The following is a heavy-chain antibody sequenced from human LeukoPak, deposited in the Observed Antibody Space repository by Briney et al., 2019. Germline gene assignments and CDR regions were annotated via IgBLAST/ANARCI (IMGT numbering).Heavy chain of an antibody. J-gene: IGHJ4*02. Sequence: GSLILSCAASGFTFSSYSMNWVRQAPGKGLEWVSSISSSSSYIYYADSVKGRFTISRDNAKNSLYLQMNSLRAEDTAVYYCARRGRRDGYNDFDYWGQGTLVTVSS. CDR2: ISSSSSYI. D-gene: IGHD5-24*01. V-gene: IGHV3-21*01. CDR1: GFTFSSYS. CDR3: ARRGRRDGYNDFDY.